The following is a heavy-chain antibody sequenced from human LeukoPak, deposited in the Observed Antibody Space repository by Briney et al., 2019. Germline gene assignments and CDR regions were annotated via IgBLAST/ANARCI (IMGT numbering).Heavy chain of an antibody. V-gene: IGHV3-21*01. CDR1: GFTFSSYS. D-gene: IGHD6-6*01. Sequence: GGSLRLSCAASGFTFSSYSMNWVRQAPGKGLEWVSSISSSSSYIYYADSVKGRFTISRDNAKNSLYLQMNSLRAEDMAVYYCARPVYSSSSGDYWGQGTLVTVSS. J-gene: IGHJ4*02. CDR3: ARPVYSSSSGDY. CDR2: ISSSSSYI.